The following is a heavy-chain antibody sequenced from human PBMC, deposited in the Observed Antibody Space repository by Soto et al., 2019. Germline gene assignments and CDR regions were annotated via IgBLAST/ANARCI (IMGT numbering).Heavy chain of an antibody. CDR3: ARYVAARDF. J-gene: IGHJ4*01. Sequence: GGSLRLSCATSGFTLSSYWMSWVRQAPGKGLEWVASINKDGSENYYVDSVKGLFTISRDNAKNSLYLQMNSLRAEDTAFYFCARYVAARDFWGQGIFVTVSS. V-gene: IGHV3-7*03. CDR2: INKDGSEN. D-gene: IGHD2-15*01. CDR1: GFTLSSYW.